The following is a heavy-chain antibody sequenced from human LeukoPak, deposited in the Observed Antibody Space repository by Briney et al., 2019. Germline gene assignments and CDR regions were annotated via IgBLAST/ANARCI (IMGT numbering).Heavy chain of an antibody. J-gene: IGHJ4*02. CDR3: AKTDY. V-gene: IGHV3-23*01. CDR1: GFTFSTFA. Sequence: PGGSLRLSCAASGFTFSTFAMIWVRQPPGKGLEWVSSIFPSGGEIHYADSVRGRFTISRDNSKSTLSLQMNSLRAEDTAIYYCAKTDYWGQGTLVTVSS. CDR2: IFPSGGEI.